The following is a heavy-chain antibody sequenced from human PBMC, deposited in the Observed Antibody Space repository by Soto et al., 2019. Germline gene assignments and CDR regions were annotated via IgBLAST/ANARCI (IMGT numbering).Heavy chain of an antibody. CDR1: GYTFTSYD. J-gene: IGHJ4*02. CDR3: ARVLEWLYYDY. Sequence: ASVKVSCKASGYTFTSYDINWVRQATGEGLEWMGWMNPNNGNTNYAQKLQGRVTMTTDTSTSTAYMELRSLRSDDTAVYYCARVLEWLYYDYWGQGTRVTVSS. CDR2: MNPNNGNT. D-gene: IGHD3-3*01. V-gene: IGHV1-18*01.